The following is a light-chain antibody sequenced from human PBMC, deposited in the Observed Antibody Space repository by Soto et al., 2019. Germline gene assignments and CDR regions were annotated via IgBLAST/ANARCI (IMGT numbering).Light chain of an antibody. V-gene: IGKV1-27*01. J-gene: IGKJ1*01. Sequence: DIQMTQSPSSLSASVGDRVTITCRASRGIENFLAWYQQKPGKAPKRLIYGASTLQSGVSSRFRGSGSGTDVILTLNNLHPDDVATYYLLKCSRAQWTCGQGTKV. CDR3: LKCSRAQWT. CDR2: GAS. CDR1: RGIENF.